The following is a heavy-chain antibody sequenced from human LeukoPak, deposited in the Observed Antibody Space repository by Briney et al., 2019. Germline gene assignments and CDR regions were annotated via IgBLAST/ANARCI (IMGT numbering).Heavy chain of an antibody. V-gene: IGHV3-11*04. CDR3: ARDGVADYFDY. J-gene: IGHJ4*02. Sequence: GGSLRLSCAVSGFTFSDYHMSWIRQAPGKGLEWISYISSGGSSISHADSVKGRFTISRDNAKNSLYLQMNSLRAEDTAVYYCARDGVADYFDYWGQGTLVTVSS. CDR1: GFTFSDYH. D-gene: IGHD6-19*01. CDR2: ISSGGSSI.